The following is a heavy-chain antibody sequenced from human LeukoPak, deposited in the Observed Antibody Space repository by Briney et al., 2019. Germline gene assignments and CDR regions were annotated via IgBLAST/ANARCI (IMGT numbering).Heavy chain of an antibody. CDR1: GFTFSSYS. CDR3: ARDGRFGELFNFDY. J-gene: IGHJ4*02. D-gene: IGHD3-10*01. V-gene: IGHV3-33*01. CDR2: IWYDGSNK. Sequence: GGSLRLSCAASGFTFSSYSMHWVRQAPGKGLEWVAVIWYDGSNKYYADSVKGRFTISRDNSKNTLYLQMNSLRAEDTAVYYCARDGRFGELFNFDYWGQGTLVTVSS.